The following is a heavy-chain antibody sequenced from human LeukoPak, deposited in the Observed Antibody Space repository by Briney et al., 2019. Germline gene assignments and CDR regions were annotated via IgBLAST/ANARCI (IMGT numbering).Heavy chain of an antibody. D-gene: IGHD3-9*01. J-gene: IGHJ4*02. V-gene: IGHV1-2*04. CDR2: INPNSGGT. CDR3: ARDLVSSVSWGSAALGLYFDY. Sequence: ASVKVSCKASGYTFTGYYMHRVRQAPGQGLEWMGWINPNSGGTNYAQKFQGWVTMTRDTSISTAYMELSRLRSDDTAVYYCARDLVSSVSWGSAALGLYFDYWGQGTLVTVSS. CDR1: GYTFTGYY.